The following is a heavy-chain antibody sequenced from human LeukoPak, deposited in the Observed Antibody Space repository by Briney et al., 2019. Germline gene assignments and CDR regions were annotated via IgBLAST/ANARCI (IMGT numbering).Heavy chain of an antibody. D-gene: IGHD3-10*01. Sequence: SETLSLTCTVSGGSISSYYWSWIRQPPGKGLEWIGYIYYSGSTNYNPSLKSRVTISVDTSKNQFSLKLSSVTAADTAVYYCARETVRGDPIDYWGQGTLVTVSS. CDR2: IYYSGST. V-gene: IGHV4-59*01. J-gene: IGHJ4*02. CDR3: ARETVRGDPIDY. CDR1: GGSISSYY.